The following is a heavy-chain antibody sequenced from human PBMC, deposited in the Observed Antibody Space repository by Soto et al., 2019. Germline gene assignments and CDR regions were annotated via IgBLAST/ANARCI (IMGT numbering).Heavy chain of an antibody. J-gene: IGHJ6*02. CDR2: IIPITGTA. V-gene: IGHV1-69*01. Sequence: QVQLVQSGAEVQKPGASVKVSCKASGGTFRSYAISWVRQAPGQGPEWMGGIIPITGTANYAKKFQGRVTLTADESTRTASMQLSSLRSEDTAVYYCARSQGSSTSLEIYYYYYSGMDVWGQGTTVTVSS. CDR3: ARSQGSSTSLEIYYYYYSGMDV. D-gene: IGHD2-2*01. CDR1: GGTFRSYA.